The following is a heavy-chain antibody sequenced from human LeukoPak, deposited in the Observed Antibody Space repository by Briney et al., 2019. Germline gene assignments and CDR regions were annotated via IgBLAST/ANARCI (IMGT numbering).Heavy chain of an antibody. Sequence: SETLSLTCAVYGGSFSGYYWSWIRQPPGKGLEWIGEINHSGSTNYNPSLKSRVTISVDTSKTQFSLKLSSGTAADTAVYYCARVRRWLQFLDYWGQGTLVTVSS. V-gene: IGHV4-34*01. CDR3: ARVRRWLQFLDY. CDR1: GGSFSGYY. CDR2: INHSGST. D-gene: IGHD5-24*01. J-gene: IGHJ4*02.